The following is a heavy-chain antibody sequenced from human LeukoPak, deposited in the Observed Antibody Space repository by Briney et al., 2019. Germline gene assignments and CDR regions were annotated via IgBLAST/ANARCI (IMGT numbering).Heavy chain of an antibody. CDR2: IYTSGST. V-gene: IGHV4-61*02. Sequence: PSETLSLTCTVSGGSISSGSYYWSWIRQPAGKGLEWIGRIYTSGSTNYNPSLKSRVTISVDTSKNQFSLKLSSVTAADTAVYYCARGSLPAATNYYFDYWGQGTLVTVSS. J-gene: IGHJ4*02. CDR1: GGSISSGSYY. CDR3: ARGSLPAATNYYFDY. D-gene: IGHD2-2*01.